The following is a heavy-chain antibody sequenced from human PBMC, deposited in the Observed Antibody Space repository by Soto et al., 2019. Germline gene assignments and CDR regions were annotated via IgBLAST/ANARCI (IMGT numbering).Heavy chain of an antibody. CDR2: IYYSGST. V-gene: IGHV4-61*01. CDR1: GGSVSSGNYY. D-gene: IGHD2-21*02. J-gene: IGHJ4*01. CDR3: ATGWGVVVTSLDY. Sequence: QVQLQESGPGLVKPSETLSLTCTVSGGSVSSGNYYWSWIRQPPGKGLEWIGYIYYSGSTNYNPSLKSRVTISVDTSKNRFSLELNSVTAADTAVYYCATGWGVVVTSLDYWGQGTLVTVSS.